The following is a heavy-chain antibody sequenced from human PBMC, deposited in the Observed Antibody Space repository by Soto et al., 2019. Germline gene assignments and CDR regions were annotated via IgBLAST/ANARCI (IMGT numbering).Heavy chain of an antibody. D-gene: IGHD3-10*01. J-gene: IGHJ3*02. CDR2: FYYSGST. CDR1: GGSISSYY. Sequence: PSETLSLTCTVSGGSISSYYWSWIRQPPGKGLEWIGYFYYSGSTNYNPSLNSRVTISVDTSKNQFSLKLSSVTAADTAVYYCARRYGSAFDIWGQGTMVTVSS. V-gene: IGHV4-59*01. CDR3: ARRYGSAFDI.